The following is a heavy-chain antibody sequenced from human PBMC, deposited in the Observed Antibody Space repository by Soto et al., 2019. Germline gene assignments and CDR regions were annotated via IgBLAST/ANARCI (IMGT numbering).Heavy chain of an antibody. J-gene: IGHJ3*02. CDR1: GGSISGGGYY. Sequence: QVQLQESGPGLVKPSQTLSLTCTVSGGSISGGGYYWSWIRQHPGKGLEWIGYIYYSGSTYYNPALKSRVTISVDTSKNQFSLKLSSVTAADTAVYYCARDGPEQLVRGAFDIWGQGTMVTVSS. D-gene: IGHD6-6*01. V-gene: IGHV4-31*03. CDR3: ARDGPEQLVRGAFDI. CDR2: IYYSGST.